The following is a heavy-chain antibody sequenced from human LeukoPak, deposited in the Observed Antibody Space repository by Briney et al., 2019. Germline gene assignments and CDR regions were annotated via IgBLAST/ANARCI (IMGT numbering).Heavy chain of an antibody. V-gene: IGHV1-2*02. CDR2: INPDSGGT. CDR3: ARLGGAQGYYYRSGSNHYFDH. CDR1: GFTFVGHY. J-gene: IGHJ4*02. D-gene: IGHD3-10*01. Sequence: GASVKVSCKTSGFTFVGHYMHWVRQAPGQGLEWMGWINPDSGGTDYPQKFRGRVTMTRDTSSNTLYMELSSLRSDDTAMYYCARLGGAQGYYYRSGSNHYFDHWGQGTLVTVSS.